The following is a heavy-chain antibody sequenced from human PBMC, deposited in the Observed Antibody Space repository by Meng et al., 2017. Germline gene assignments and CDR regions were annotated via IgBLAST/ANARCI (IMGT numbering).Heavy chain of an antibody. D-gene: IGHD6-13*01. CDR1: GGTFSSYA. V-gene: IGHV1-3*01. CDR2: INAGNGNT. CDR3: ARGGSSWSYFDY. Sequence: ASVKVSCKASGGTFSSYAISWVRQAPGQRLEWMEWINAGNGNTKYSQKFQGRVTITRDTSASTAYMELSSLRSEDTAVYYCARGGSSWSYFDYWGQGTLVTVSS. J-gene: IGHJ4*02.